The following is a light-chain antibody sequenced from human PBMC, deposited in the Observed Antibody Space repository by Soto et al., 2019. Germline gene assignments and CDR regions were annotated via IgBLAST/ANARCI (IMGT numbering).Light chain of an antibody. V-gene: IGLV2-14*01. CDR1: SSDVGGYNY. CDR3: SSYTSGSTYV. Sequence: QSVLTQPASVSGSPGQSITISCTGTSSDVGGYNYVSWYQQYPGKAPKLMIYEVINRSSGVSNRFSGSKSGNTASLTISGLQTEAEAEYYCSSYTSGSTYVFGTGTKLTVL. J-gene: IGLJ1*01. CDR2: EVI.